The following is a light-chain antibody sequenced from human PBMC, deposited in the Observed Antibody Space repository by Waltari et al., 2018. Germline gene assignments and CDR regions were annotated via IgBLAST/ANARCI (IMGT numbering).Light chain of an antibody. J-gene: IGLJ3*02. CDR1: SSNIGNNH. CDR3: GGWDDSLNGWV. V-gene: IGLV1-47*01. Sequence: QSVMTQPPSASGTPGQRVTISCSGSSSNIGNNHVYWYQQLPGAAPKLLIYRNNRLPAGVPDRFAVSKSGTSASLAISGLRSEDEADYYCGGWDDSLNGWVFGGGTKLTVL. CDR2: RNN.